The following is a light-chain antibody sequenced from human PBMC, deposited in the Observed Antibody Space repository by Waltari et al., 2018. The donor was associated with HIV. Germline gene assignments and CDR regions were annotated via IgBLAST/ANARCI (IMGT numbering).Light chain of an antibody. CDR3: SSYTSSSTPYVV. CDR2: EVS. Sequence: QSALNQPASVSGSPGQSTIISCTSTRSDVGDYNYVSWYQQHPGKAPKLMIYEVSNRPSGVSNRFSVSKSGNTASLTISGLQAEDEADYYCSSYTSSSTPYVVFGGGTK. V-gene: IGLV2-14*01. CDR1: RSDVGDYNY. J-gene: IGLJ2*01.